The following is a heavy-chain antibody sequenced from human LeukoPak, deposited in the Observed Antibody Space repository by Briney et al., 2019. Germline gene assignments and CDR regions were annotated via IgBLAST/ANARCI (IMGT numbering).Heavy chain of an antibody. Sequence: SETLSLTCTVSGGSISNYYWSWIRQPPGKGLEWIGYIYYSGTSNYSPSLYSRVTMSVDMSKNQFSLKLTSVTAADTAVYYCARGANFGDSGLDAFDIWGQGTMVTVSS. CDR2: IYYSGTS. J-gene: IGHJ3*02. D-gene: IGHD4-17*01. CDR3: ARGANFGDSGLDAFDI. V-gene: IGHV4-59*01. CDR1: GGSISNYY.